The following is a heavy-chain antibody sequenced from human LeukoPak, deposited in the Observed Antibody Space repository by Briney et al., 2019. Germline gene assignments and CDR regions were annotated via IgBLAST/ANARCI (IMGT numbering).Heavy chain of an antibody. Sequence: KPSETLSLTCTVSGGSISSGDYYWSWIRQPPGKGLGWIGYIYYSGSTYYNPSLKGRVTISVDTSKNQFSLKLSSVTAADTAVYYCASYGGNSRDGFDPWGQGTLVTVSS. CDR1: GGSISSGDYY. D-gene: IGHD4-23*01. J-gene: IGHJ5*02. CDR3: ASYGGNSRDGFDP. V-gene: IGHV4-30-4*01. CDR2: IYYSGST.